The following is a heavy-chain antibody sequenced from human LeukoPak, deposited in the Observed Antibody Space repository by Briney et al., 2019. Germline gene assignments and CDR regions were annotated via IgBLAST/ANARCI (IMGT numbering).Heavy chain of an antibody. Sequence: GGSLRLSCAASGFSFSSYVMSWVRQAPGKGLEWVSGMSGSGGSTYYADSVKGRFTISRDNSKNTLYVQMNTLRAEDTAVYFCARGGYNYGYSESFDYWGQGTLVTVSS. J-gene: IGHJ4*02. CDR2: MSGSGGST. D-gene: IGHD5-18*01. V-gene: IGHV3-23*01. CDR3: ARGGYNYGYSESFDY. CDR1: GFSFSSYV.